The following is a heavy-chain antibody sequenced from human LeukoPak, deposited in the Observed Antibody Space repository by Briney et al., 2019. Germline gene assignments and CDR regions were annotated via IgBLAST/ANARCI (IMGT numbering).Heavy chain of an antibody. CDR2: IKSQTDNGTT. Sequence: GGTLRLSCAASGFTFSSYGMTWVRQAPGKGLEWVGRIKSQTDNGTTDYAAPVKGRFTISRDDSKNTLYLQMNSLKTEDTAVYYCTTFYYWGQGTLVTVSS. CDR1: GFTFSSYG. CDR3: TTFYY. V-gene: IGHV3-15*01. J-gene: IGHJ4*02.